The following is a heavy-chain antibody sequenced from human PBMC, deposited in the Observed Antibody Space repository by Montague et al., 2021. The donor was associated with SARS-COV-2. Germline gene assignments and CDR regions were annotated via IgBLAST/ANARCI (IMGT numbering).Heavy chain of an antibody. CDR1: GFTLSTSGMC. V-gene: IGHV2-70*01. D-gene: IGHD5-18*01. Sequence: PALVKSPQTLTLTCTFSGFTLSTSGMCVSWIRQPPGKALEWLALXHWXAYTYYSTSLKTRLTIPKDTSKNQVVLTMTNMDPVDTATYYCALETPMVTFLAWGQGTPVTVSS. CDR3: ALETPMVTFLA. CDR2: XHWXAYT. J-gene: IGHJ5*02.